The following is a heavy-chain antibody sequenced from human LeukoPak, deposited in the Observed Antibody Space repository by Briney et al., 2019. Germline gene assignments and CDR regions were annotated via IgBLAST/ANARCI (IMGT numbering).Heavy chain of an antibody. J-gene: IGHJ5*02. Sequence: GASVRVSCKASGYTFTGYYMHWVRQAPGQGLEWMGWINPNSGGTNYAQKFQGWVTMTRDTSISTAYMELSRLRSDDTAVYYCARGVPAAIKGKRNWFDPWGQGTLVTVSS. V-gene: IGHV1-2*04. CDR1: GYTFTGYY. D-gene: IGHD2-2*01. CDR2: INPNSGGT. CDR3: ARGVPAAIKGKRNWFDP.